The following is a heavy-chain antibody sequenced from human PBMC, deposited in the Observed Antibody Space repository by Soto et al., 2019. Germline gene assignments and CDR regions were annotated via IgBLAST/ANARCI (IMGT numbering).Heavy chain of an antibody. CDR1: GGTLSSYA. CDR3: AGARLSWHYLDY. J-gene: IGHJ4*02. Sequence: QVQLVQSGAEVKKPGSSVKVSCKASGGTLSSYAISWVRQAPGQGLEWMGGIIAIFGTANYAQKFQGRVTITADESTSTAYMELSSLRAEDTAVYYCAGARLSWHYLDYWGQGTLVTVSS. CDR2: IIAIFGTA. D-gene: IGHD6-13*01. V-gene: IGHV1-69*01.